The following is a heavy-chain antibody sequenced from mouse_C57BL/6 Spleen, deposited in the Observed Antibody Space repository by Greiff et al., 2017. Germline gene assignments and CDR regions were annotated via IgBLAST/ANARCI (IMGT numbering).Heavy chain of an antibody. D-gene: IGHD2-2*01. J-gene: IGHJ1*03. CDR3: ARKGYDGYFDV. CDR2: LDPSDSYT. Sequence: VQLQESGAELVMPGASVKLSCKASGYTFTSYWMHWVKQRPGQGLEWIGELDPSDSYTNYNQKFKGKSTLSVDKSSSTAYMQLSSLTSEDSAVYYCARKGYDGYFDVWGTGTTVTVSS. V-gene: IGHV1-69*01. CDR1: GYTFTSYW.